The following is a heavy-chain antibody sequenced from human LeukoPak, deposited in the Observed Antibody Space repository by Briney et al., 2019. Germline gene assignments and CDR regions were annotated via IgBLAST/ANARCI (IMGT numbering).Heavy chain of an antibody. CDR1: GFTFRSYA. CDR2: ITDSGAST. J-gene: IGHJ4*02. Sequence: GGSLRLSCAASGFTFRSYAMSWVRQAPGKGLEWVSAITDSGASTFHADSVKGRFTISRDNSRTTLFLQMSSLRAEDTAIYYCAKGSSDARLYFFDYWGQGTLVTVSS. CDR3: AKGSSDARLYFFDY. V-gene: IGHV3-23*01. D-gene: IGHD6-25*01.